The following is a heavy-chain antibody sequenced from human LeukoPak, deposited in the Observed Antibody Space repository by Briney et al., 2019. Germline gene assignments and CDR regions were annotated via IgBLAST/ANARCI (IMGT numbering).Heavy chain of an antibody. CDR1: GFTFSNFG. CDR2: IRYDGSYK. D-gene: IGHD1-26*01. Sequence: PGGSLRLSCAASGFTFSNFGMHWVRQAPGKGLEWVAFIRYDGSYKYNAASVKGRFTISRDNSKNTLYLQMNSLRVEDTAVYYCARVELDNSRSYERNYDYWGQGTLVTVSS. J-gene: IGHJ4*02. CDR3: ARVELDNSRSYERNYDY. V-gene: IGHV3-30*02.